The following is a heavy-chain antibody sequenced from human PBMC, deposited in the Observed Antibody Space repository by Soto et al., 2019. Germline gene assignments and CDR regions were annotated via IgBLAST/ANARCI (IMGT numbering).Heavy chain of an antibody. V-gene: IGHV3-74*01. D-gene: IGHD3-3*01. CDR3: LPDPPVLRPLGGVSPYYYGMDV. J-gene: IGHJ6*02. CDR1: GFTCSSYW. CDR2: INSDGNIT. Sequence: GGSLRLSCAASGFTCSSYWMHWVRQAPGKGLVCVSRINSDGNITSYADSVKGRFTISRDNDKNTLYLQMNSLRADDTAVYYCLPDPPVLRPLGGVSPYYYGMDVWGPGASVTASS.